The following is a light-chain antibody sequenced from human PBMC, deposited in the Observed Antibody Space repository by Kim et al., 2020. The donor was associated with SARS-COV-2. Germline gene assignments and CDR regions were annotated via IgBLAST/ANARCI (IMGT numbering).Light chain of an antibody. CDR2: GAS. CDR1: QSVSASY. Sequence: ETVLTQSPGTLSLSPGETATLSCRASQSVSASYLAWYQQKPGQAPRLLISGASTRATGIPDRFSGSGSGTDFTLTIYRLEPEDFAVYYCQQYGTSPLTFGGGTKVDIK. V-gene: IGKV3-20*01. J-gene: IGKJ4*01. CDR3: QQYGTSPLT.